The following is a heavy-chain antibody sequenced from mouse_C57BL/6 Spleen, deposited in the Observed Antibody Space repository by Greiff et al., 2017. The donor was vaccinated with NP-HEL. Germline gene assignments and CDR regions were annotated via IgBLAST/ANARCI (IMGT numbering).Heavy chain of an antibody. CDR1: GYTFTSYG. CDR3: ASLWSNY. D-gene: IGHD1-1*02. Sequence: VQRVESGAELARPGASVKLSCKASGYTFTSYGISWVKQRPGQGLEWIGEIYPRSGNTYYNEKFKGKATLTADKSSSTAYMELRSLTSEDSAVYFCASLWSNYWGQGTTLTVSS. J-gene: IGHJ2*01. V-gene: IGHV1-81*01. CDR2: IYPRSGNT.